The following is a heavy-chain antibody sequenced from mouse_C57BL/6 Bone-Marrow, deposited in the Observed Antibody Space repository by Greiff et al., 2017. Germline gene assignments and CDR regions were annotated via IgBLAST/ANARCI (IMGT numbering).Heavy chain of an antibody. D-gene: IGHD1-1*01. Sequence: VQLQQSGTELVKPGASVTLSCKASGYTFTSYWMHWVKQRPGQGLEWIGNINPSNGGTNYNEKFKSKATLTVDKSSSTAYMQLSSLTSEDSAVXYCARPALLLRSNWYFDVWGTGTTVTVAS. CDR1: GYTFTSYW. J-gene: IGHJ1*03. V-gene: IGHV1-53*01. CDR2: INPSNGGT. CDR3: ARPALLLRSNWYFDV.